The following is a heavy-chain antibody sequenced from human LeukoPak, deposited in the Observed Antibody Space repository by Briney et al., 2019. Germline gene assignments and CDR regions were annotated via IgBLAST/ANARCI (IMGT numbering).Heavy chain of an antibody. CDR2: IYYSGSS. D-gene: IGHD3-22*01. J-gene: IGHJ4*02. CDR1: GGSISSSY. V-gene: IGHV4-59*01. Sequence: SETLSLTCTVSGGSISSSYWSWIRQPPGKGLEWIGYIYYSGSSSYNPSLKSRVTISEDTSKNQFSLKVSSVTAADTAIYYCARRLYDSSGYYLDYWGQGTLVTVSS. CDR3: ARRLYDSSGYYLDY.